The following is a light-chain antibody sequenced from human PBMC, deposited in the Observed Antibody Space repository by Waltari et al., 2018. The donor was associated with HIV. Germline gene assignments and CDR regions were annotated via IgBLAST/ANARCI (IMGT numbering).Light chain of an antibody. Sequence: QPVLTQPPSASASPGSPLTLTCTLSSGHNHYRGDFFPPSPGTGHRFVMRVVRGGIVVSKGDGIPVRFSARGSGLNRDLTIKNIQEEDESDYHCGVDHGTGSNFVYVFGPGTTVTVL. J-gene: IGLJ1*01. V-gene: IGLV9-49*02. CDR3: GVDHGTGSNFVYV. CDR1: SGHNHYR. CDR2: VVRGGIVV.